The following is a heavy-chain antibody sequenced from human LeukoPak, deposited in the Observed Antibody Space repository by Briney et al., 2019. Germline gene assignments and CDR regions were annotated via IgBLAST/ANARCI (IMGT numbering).Heavy chain of an antibody. CDR2: INHSGST. J-gene: IGHJ6*02. D-gene: IGHD4-23*01. Sequence: PSETLSLTCAVYGGSFSGYYWSWIRQPPGKGLEWIGEINHSGSTNYNPSLKSRVTISVDTSKNQLSLKLSSVTAADTAVYYCARARRLRWRYYYYGMDVWGQGTTVTVSS. V-gene: IGHV4-34*01. CDR1: GGSFSGYY. CDR3: ARARRLRWRYYYYGMDV.